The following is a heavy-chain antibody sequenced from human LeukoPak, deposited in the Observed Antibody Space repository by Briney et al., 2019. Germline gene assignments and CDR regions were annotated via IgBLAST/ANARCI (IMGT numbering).Heavy chain of an antibody. V-gene: IGHV3-23*01. CDR2: ISESGDVT. D-gene: IGHD6-6*01. Sequence: GGSLRLSCEASGFTLSNYPMSWVRQAPGRGLEWVSVISESGDVTHYADAMKGRFTISRDNAKNTLNLQMNSLRAEDTAIYYCARDSSHYLGSSDYWGQGTLVTVSS. J-gene: IGHJ4*02. CDR1: GFTLSNYP. CDR3: ARDSSHYLGSSDY.